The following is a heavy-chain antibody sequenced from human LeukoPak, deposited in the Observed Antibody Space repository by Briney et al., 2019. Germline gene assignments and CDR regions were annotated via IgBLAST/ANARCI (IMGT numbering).Heavy chain of an antibody. CDR2: INHSGST. CDR1: GGSFSGYY. J-gene: IGHJ5*02. Sequence: SETLSLTCAVYGGSFSGYYWSWIRQPPGKGLEWIGEINHSGSTNYNPSLKSRVTILVDTSKNQFSLKLKSVTAADTAVYYCARSHWGPFGSRIANWFDPWGQGTQVTVSS. CDR3: ARSHWGPFGSRIANWFDP. V-gene: IGHV4-34*01. D-gene: IGHD7-27*01.